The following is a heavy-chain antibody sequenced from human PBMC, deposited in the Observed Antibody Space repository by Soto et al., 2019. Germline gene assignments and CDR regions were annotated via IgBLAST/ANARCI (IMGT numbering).Heavy chain of an antibody. CDR3: ARGSTESYPGSRIFDF. D-gene: IGHD3-10*01. CDR1: GLTFGSRA. CDR2: ITDNGGDA. V-gene: IGHV3-23*01. J-gene: IGHJ4*02. Sequence: GGSLRLSCVASGLTFGSRAMSWVRQAPGEGRQWVATITDNGGDAKYADSVRGRFVISRDNSKKTLYLQMTSLTAEDSAMYFCARGSTESYPGSRIFDFWGRGTLVTVSS.